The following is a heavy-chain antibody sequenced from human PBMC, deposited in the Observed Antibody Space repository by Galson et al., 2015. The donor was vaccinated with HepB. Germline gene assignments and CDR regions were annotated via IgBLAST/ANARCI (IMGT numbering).Heavy chain of an antibody. CDR2: ISAYNGDT. D-gene: IGHD3-3*01. J-gene: IGHJ6*03. Sequence: SVKVSCKASGYTFTRYGISWVRQAPGQGLEWMGCISAYNGDTYYAPKLQGRVTMTTDTSTSTGYMELRSLRSDDTAVYYCARYDFWSGPDGSKDYYSYMDVWGKGTTVTVSS. CDR3: ARYDFWSGPDGSKDYYSYMDV. V-gene: IGHV1-18*01. CDR1: GYTFTRYG.